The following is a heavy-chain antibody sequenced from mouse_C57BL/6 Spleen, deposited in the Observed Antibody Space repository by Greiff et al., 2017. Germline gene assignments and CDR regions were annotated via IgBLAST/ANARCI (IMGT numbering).Heavy chain of an antibody. CDR2: INYDGSST. Sequence: EVQVVESEGGLVQPGSSMKLSCTASGFTFSDYYMAWVRQVPEKGLEWVANINYDGSSTYYLDSLKSRFIISRDNAKNILYLQMSSLKSEDTATYYCAREGGLYFDYWGQGTTLTVSS. D-gene: IGHD3-3*01. J-gene: IGHJ2*01. V-gene: IGHV5-16*01. CDR3: AREGGLYFDY. CDR1: GFTFSDYY.